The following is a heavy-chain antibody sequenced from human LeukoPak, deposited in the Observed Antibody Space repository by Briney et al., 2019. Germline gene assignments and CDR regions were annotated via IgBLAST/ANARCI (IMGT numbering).Heavy chain of an antibody. CDR2: IYYSGST. D-gene: IGHD2-15*01. CDR1: GGSTSSGDYY. V-gene: IGHV4-30-4*01. Sequence: SQTLSLTCTVSGGSTSSGDYYWSWIRQPPGKGLEWIGYIYYSGSTYYNPSLKSRVTISVDTSKNQFSLKLSSVTAADTAVYYCARRNMLEYCSGGSCYPDYYYGMDVWGKGTTVTVSS. CDR3: ARRNMLEYCSGGSCYPDYYYGMDV. J-gene: IGHJ6*04.